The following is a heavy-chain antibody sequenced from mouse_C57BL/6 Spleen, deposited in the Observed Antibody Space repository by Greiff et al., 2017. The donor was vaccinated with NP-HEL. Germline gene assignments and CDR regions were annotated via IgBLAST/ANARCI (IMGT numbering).Heavy chain of an antibody. V-gene: IGHV1-69*01. CDR3: ATQGPAQATSSFDY. CDR2: IDPSDSYT. J-gene: IGHJ2*01. Sequence: VQLQQPGAELVMPGASVKLSCKASGYTFTSYWMHWVKQRPGQGLEWIGEIDPSDSYTNYNQKFKGKSTLTVDKSSSTAYMQLSSLTSEDSAVYYCATQGPAQATSSFDYWGQGTTLTVSS. CDR1: GYTFTSYW. D-gene: IGHD3-2*02.